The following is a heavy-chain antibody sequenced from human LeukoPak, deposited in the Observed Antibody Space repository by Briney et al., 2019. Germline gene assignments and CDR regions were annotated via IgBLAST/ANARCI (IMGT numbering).Heavy chain of an antibody. J-gene: IGHJ5*02. V-gene: IGHV1-2*02. CDR2: INPNSGGT. D-gene: IGHD2-15*01. CDR3: ARGDCSVSGCHGGNWLDP. Sequence: ASVKVSCKASGYTFTGYYIHWVRQAPGQGLEWMGWINPNSGGTNYAQSFQGRVTMTRDTSSSTAHMELSRLRSGDTAVYYCARGDCSVSGCHGGNWLDPWGQGTLVTVSS. CDR1: GYTFTGYY.